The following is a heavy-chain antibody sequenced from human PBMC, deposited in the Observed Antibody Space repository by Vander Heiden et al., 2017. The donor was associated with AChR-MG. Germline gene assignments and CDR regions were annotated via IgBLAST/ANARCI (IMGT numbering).Heavy chain of an antibody. Sequence: QLVVSGGGVVQPGRSLRLSCAASAFTFSTYAMHWVRQAPGKGLEWVAVISYDGSNKCYADSVKGRFTISRDNSKDTLYLQMNSRRAEDTAVYYCARGNYGSGSYLIEYYFDYWGQGTLVTVSS. CDR2: ISYDGSNK. CDR1: AFTFSTYA. CDR3: ARGNYGSGSYLIEYYFDY. D-gene: IGHD3-10*01. V-gene: IGHV3-30-3*01. J-gene: IGHJ4*02.